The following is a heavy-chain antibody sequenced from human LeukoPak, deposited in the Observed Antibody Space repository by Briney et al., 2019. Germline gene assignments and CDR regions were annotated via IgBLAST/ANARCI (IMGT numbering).Heavy chain of an antibody. V-gene: IGHV3-7*01. Sequence: PGGSLRLSCVSSGFTFSNYWMKWVRQAPGKGLEWVASINEDGSGEFSVGSVKDRITISRDNTRNSLDLQINSLTVEDTAIYYCARDDGDVWGTGTTVTVSS. CDR2: INEDGSGE. CDR1: GFTFSNYW. J-gene: IGHJ6*04. CDR3: ARDDGDV.